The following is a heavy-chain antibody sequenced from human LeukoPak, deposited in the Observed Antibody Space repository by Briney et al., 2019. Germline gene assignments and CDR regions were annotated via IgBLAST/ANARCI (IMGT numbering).Heavy chain of an antibody. J-gene: IGHJ4*02. CDR2: ISPSGDII. Sequence: GGSLRLSCAASGFTFSDYYISWIRQAPGKGLEWVSDISPSGDIISYADSVKGRFIISRDYAKESLHLQMNSLRVEDSAVYYCARETVAGTFDYWGRGTQVTVSS. CDR1: GFTFSDYY. CDR3: ARETVAGTFDY. V-gene: IGHV3-11*01. D-gene: IGHD6-19*01.